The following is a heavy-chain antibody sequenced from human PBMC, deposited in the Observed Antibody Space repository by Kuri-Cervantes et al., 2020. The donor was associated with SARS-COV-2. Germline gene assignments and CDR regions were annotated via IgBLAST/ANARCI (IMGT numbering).Heavy chain of an antibody. CDR3: ARDSGGVSDY. V-gene: IGHV3-30*19. J-gene: IGHJ4*02. D-gene: IGHD1-14*01. Sequence: GESLEISCAASGFTFSSYGMHWVRQAPGKGLEWVAVIWYDGSNKYYADSVKGRFTIPRDNSKKTLYLQMNSLRAEDTAVYYCARDSGGVSDYWGQGTLVTVSS. CDR2: IWYDGSNK. CDR1: GFTFSSYG.